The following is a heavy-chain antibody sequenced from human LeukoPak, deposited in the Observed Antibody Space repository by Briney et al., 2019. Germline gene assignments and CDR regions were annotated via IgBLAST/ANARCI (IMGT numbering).Heavy chain of an antibody. CDR1: GFTFSSYA. V-gene: IGHV3-23*01. D-gene: IGHD6-19*01. CDR2: VSGSGGST. J-gene: IGHJ4*02. Sequence: GGSPRLSCAASGFTFSSYAMSWVRQAPGKGLEWVSTVSGSGGSTYYADSVKGRFTISRDNSKNTLYLQMNSLRAEDTAVYYCAKDPVRSGSPYYFDYWGQGTLVTVSS. CDR3: AKDPVRSGSPYYFDY.